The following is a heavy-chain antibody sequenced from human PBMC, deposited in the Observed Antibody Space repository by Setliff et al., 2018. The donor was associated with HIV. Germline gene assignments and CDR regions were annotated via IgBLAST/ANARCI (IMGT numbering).Heavy chain of an antibody. CDR1: GYTLTSYF. CDR2: IDPNGGAT. CDR3: ARLRRGRATVTTGGMDV. J-gene: IGHJ6*02. Sequence: ASVKVSCKAFGYTLTSYFLHWVRQAPGQGLEWLGIIDPNGGATNNAQKLQGRLTVTTDTSTGTLYMELSRLRSDDTAVYYCARLRRGRATVTTGGMDVWGQGTTVTVSS. D-gene: IGHD4-17*01. V-gene: IGHV1-46*01.